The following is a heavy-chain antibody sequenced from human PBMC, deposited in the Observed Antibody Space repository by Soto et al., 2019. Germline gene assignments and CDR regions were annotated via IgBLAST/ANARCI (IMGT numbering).Heavy chain of an antibody. CDR1: GYSFTSYW. CDR3: ARHLLSWGDGYNIDY. D-gene: IGHD5-12*01. J-gene: IGHJ4*02. Sequence: SLKISCKGSGYSFTSYWIGWVRQMPGKGLEWMGIIYPGDSDTRYSPSFQGQVTISADKSISTAYLQWSSLKASDTAMYYCARHLLSWGDGYNIDYWGQGTLVTVSS. CDR2: IYPGDSDT. V-gene: IGHV5-51*01.